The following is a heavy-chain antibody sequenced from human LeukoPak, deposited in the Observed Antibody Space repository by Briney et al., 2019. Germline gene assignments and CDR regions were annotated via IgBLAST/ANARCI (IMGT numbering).Heavy chain of an antibody. V-gene: IGHV4-39*01. Sequence: SETLSLTCTVSGGPITSSSYYWGWIRQPPGKGLEWIGSIYYSGSTYYNPSLKSRVTISVDTSKNQFSLKLSSVTAADTAVYYCARQSYSSGWHGDYWGQGTLVTVSS. J-gene: IGHJ4*02. D-gene: IGHD6-19*01. CDR2: IYYSGST. CDR3: ARQSYSSGWHGDY. CDR1: GGPITSSSYY.